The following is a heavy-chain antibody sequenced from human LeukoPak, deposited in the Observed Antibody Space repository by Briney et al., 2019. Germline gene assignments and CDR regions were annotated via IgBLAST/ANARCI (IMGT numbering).Heavy chain of an antibody. CDR2: ISGSGGST. CDR3: ARGRGYIIDF. J-gene: IGHJ4*02. V-gene: IGHV3-23*01. Sequence: GGSLRLSCAASGFTFSSYAMSWVRQAPGKGLEWVSAISGSGGSTYYADSAKGRFTISRDNSYNTLYLQMNSLRAEDTAVYFCARGRGYIIDFWGQGTQVTVSS. D-gene: IGHD5-18*01. CDR1: GFTFSSYA.